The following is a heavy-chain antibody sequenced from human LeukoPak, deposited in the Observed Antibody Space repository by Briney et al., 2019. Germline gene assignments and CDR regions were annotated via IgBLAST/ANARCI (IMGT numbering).Heavy chain of an antibody. CDR1: GFTFSSYS. Sequence: PGGSLRLSCAASGFTFSSYSMNWVRQAPGKGLEWVSSISSSSSYTYYADSVKGRFTISRDNAKNSLYLQMNSLRAEDTAVYYCAREPTTVTTAFDYWGQGTLVTVSS. CDR2: ISSSSSYT. CDR3: AREPTTVTTAFDY. D-gene: IGHD4-17*01. J-gene: IGHJ4*02. V-gene: IGHV3-21*01.